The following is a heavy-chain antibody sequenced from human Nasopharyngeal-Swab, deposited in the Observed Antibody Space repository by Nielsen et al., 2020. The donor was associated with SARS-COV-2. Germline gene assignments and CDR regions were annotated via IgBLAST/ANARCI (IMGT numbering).Heavy chain of an antibody. CDR1: GFPFRDFA. CDR3: TRDPGYSGYLGYFDY. J-gene: IGHJ4*02. D-gene: IGHD5-12*01. V-gene: IGHV3-49*04. Sequence: GESLKLSCTASGFPFRDFAMSWVRQAPGKGLEWVGFIRSKAYGGTTEYAASVKGRFTISRDDSKSIAYLQMNSLKTEDTAVYYCTRDPGYSGYLGYFDYWGQGTLVTVSS. CDR2: IRSKAYGGTT.